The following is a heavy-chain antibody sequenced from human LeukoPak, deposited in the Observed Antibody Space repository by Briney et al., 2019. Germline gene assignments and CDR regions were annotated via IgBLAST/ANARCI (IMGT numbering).Heavy chain of an antibody. V-gene: IGHV3-30*18. CDR2: ISYDGSNK. J-gene: IGHJ3*02. CDR1: GFTFSSYG. CDR3: AKSLYDSDAFDI. D-gene: IGHD3-22*01. Sequence: GGSLRLSCAASGFTFSSYGMHWVRQAPGKGLEWVAVISYDGSNKYYADSVKGRFTISRDNSKNTLYLQMNSLRAEDTAVYYCAKSLYDSDAFDIWGQGTMVTVSS.